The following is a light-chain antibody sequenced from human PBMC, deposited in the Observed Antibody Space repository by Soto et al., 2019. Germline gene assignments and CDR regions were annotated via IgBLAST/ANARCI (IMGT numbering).Light chain of an antibody. CDR3: QKFNAVPT. CDR2: AAS. Sequence: DIQMTQAPSSLSASVGDRVTITCRASQAINHYLAWYQQKPGKVPTRLISAASTLQSGVPSRFSGSGSGTDFTLSLSSLQPEDVATYYCQKFNAVPTFGGGTKVEI. V-gene: IGKV1-27*01. J-gene: IGKJ4*02. CDR1: QAINHY.